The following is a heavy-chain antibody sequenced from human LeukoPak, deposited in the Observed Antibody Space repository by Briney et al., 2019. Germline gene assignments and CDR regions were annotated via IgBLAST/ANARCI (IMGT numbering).Heavy chain of an antibody. V-gene: IGHV1-2*02. CDR3: ARPRYCSGSSCYSYYFDY. Sequence: ASVKVSCKASGYTFTGYYMHWVRQAPGQGLEWMGWINPNSGGTNYAQKFQGRVTMTRDTSISTAYMELSRLRSDDTAVYYCARPRYCSGSSCYSYYFDYWGQGNLVSVSS. J-gene: IGHJ4*02. CDR2: INPNSGGT. D-gene: IGHD2-15*01. CDR1: GYTFTGYY.